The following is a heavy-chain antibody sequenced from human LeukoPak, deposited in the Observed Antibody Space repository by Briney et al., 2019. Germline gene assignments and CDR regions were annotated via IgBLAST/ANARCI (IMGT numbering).Heavy chain of an antibody. CDR1: GFTFSSYG. CDR2: ISYDGSNE. J-gene: IGHJ4*02. Sequence: GGSLRLSCAASGFTFSSYGMHWVRQAPGKGLEWVAVISYDGSNEYYADSVKGRFTISRDNSKNTLYLQMNSLRAEDTAVYYCARDRYYYGSGSYYPIDYWGQGTLVTVSS. CDR3: ARDRYYYGSGSYYPIDY. V-gene: IGHV3-30*03. D-gene: IGHD3-10*01.